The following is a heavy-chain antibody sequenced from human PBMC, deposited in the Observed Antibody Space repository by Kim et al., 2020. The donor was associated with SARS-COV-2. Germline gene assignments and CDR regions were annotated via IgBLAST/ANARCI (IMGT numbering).Heavy chain of an antibody. CDR2: ISSYDGST. CDR3: AREAHGGNSHMFDY. V-gene: IGHV3-23*01. Sequence: GGSLRLSCVVTGFTFSTHAMSWVRQAPGKRLEWVSAISSYDGSTYYADSVKGRFTISRDSSKNTLYLQMDSLRADDTAVYYCAREAHGGNSHMFDYWGQG. CDR1: GFTFSTHA. J-gene: IGHJ4*02. D-gene: IGHD2-21*01.